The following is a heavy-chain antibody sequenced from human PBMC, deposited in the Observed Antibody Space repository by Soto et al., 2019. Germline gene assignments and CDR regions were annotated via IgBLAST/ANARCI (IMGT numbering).Heavy chain of an antibody. V-gene: IGHV3-11*06. D-gene: IGHD1-20*01. J-gene: IGHJ4*02. CDR1: GFTLRDHY. CDR3: VRSGDKYNLPDY. Sequence: GGSLRLSCAASGFTLRDHYMSWIRQAPRKGLEWIGYSSNSGSFTRYADSVKGRFSISRDNAKNSLYLQISSLRGDDTAIYYCVRSGDKYNLPDYWGPGTPVTVSS. CDR2: SSNSGSFT.